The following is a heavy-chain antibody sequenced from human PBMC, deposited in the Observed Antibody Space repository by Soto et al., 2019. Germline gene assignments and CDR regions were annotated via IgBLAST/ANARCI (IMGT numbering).Heavy chain of an antibody. J-gene: IGHJ6*02. V-gene: IGHV3-11*06. CDR1: GFSFSDSY. CDR3: ARDRGGYGPPDV. D-gene: IGHD3-10*01. Sequence: GGSLRLSCAASGFSFSDSYMSWVRQAPGKGLEWVAYISGSSGSTGYADSVKGRFTISRDNAKNSLYLQMNSPRVEDTAVYYCARDRGGYGPPDVWGQGTTVTV. CDR2: ISGSSGST.